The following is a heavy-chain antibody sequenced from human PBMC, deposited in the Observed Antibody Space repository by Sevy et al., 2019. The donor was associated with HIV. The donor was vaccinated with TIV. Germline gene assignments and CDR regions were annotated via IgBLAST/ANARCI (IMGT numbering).Heavy chain of an antibody. J-gene: IGHJ4*02. D-gene: IGHD3-10*01. V-gene: IGHV1-69*13. Sequence: ASVKVSCKASGGTVSTYSLNWVRQAPGQGLEWMGGIIPISDTAHYAEKFQGRVTITEDESTSTTYMEIRSLRSEDTAVYYCARSISYGLESWGQGTLVTVSS. CDR2: IIPISDTA. CDR3: ARSISYGLES. CDR1: GGTVSTYS.